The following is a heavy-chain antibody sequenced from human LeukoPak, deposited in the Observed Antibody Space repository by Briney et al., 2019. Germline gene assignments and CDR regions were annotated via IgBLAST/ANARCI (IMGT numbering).Heavy chain of an antibody. CDR3: ARDKGSDFWSGTNWFDP. CDR1: GFTFSSYW. V-gene: IGHV3-7*01. D-gene: IGHD3-3*01. CDR2: IKQDGSEK. J-gene: IGHJ5*02. Sequence: GGSLRLSCAASGFTFSSYWMSWVRQAPGKGLEWVANIKQDGSEKYYVDSVKGRFTISRDNAKNSLYLQMNSLRAEDTAVYYCARDKGSDFWSGTNWFDPWGQRTLVTVSS.